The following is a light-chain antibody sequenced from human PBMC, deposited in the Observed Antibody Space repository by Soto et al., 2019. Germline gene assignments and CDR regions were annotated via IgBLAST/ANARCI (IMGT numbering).Light chain of an antibody. J-gene: IGKJ2*01. CDR1: QSISSW. CDR2: KAS. Sequence: DIQMTQSPSTLSASVGDRVTITCRASQSISSWLAWYQQKPGKAPKLLIYKASSLESGVPSRFSGSGSGTEFTLTIRSLQTHDFANYYCQQYNSYSYTFGQGTKVDIK. CDR3: QQYNSYSYT. V-gene: IGKV1-5*03.